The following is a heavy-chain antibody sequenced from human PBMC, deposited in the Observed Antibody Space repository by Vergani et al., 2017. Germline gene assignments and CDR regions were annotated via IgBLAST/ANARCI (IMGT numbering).Heavy chain of an antibody. CDR2: IYYSGST. J-gene: IGHJ3*01. CDR3: ARPGAGGTLPLDAVDC. CDR1: GGSLSSSSYY. V-gene: IGHV4-39*01. Sequence: QLQLQESGPGLVKPSEPLSLTCTVSGGSLSSSSYYWGWIRQPPGKGLEWIGSIYYSGSTYYNPSLKSRVTISVDTSKNQFSLNLGSVTAADTAVYDCARPGAGGTLPLDAVDCWGQGKMVAVSS. D-gene: IGHD3-10*01.